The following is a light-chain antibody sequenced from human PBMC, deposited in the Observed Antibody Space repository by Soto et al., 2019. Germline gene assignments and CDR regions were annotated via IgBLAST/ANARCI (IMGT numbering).Light chain of an antibody. J-gene: IGLJ2*01. CDR3: QTWGTGFQF. V-gene: IGLV4-69*01. CDR2: LNNDGSH. CDR1: SGHISYA. Sequence: QLVLTQSPSASASLGASVKLTCTLRSGHISYAIAWHQKQPGKGSRYLMDLNNDGSHTKGDGIPDRFSGSSSGADRYLIISSLQSEDEADYYCQTWGTGFQFFGGGTKLTVL.